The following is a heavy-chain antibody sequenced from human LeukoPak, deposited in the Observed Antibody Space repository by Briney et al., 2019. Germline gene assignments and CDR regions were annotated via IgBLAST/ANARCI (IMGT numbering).Heavy chain of an antibody. Sequence: SVTVSCKASGYTFTSYYMHWMRQAPGQGLEGMGIINPSGGSTTYAQKFQGRVTMTRDTSTSTVYMELSSLRSEDTAVYYCARDVPASTPFDYWGQGTLVTVSS. D-gene: IGHD2-2*01. CDR1: GYTFTSYY. CDR3: ARDVPASTPFDY. V-gene: IGHV1-46*01. CDR2: INPSGGST. J-gene: IGHJ4*02.